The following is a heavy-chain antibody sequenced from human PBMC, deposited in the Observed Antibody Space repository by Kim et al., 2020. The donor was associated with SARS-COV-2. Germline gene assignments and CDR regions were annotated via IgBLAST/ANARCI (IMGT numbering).Heavy chain of an antibody. J-gene: IGHJ4*02. Sequence: ASVKVSCKASGYTFTSYGISWVRQAPGQGLEWMGWISAYNGNTNYAQKLQGRVTMTTDTSTSTAYMELRSLRSDDTAVYYCARDEYYDSSGYYFAIAGLDYWGQGTLVTVSS. CDR2: ISAYNGNT. CDR3: ARDEYYDSSGYYFAIAGLDY. D-gene: IGHD3-22*01. V-gene: IGHV1-18*04. CDR1: GYTFTSYG.